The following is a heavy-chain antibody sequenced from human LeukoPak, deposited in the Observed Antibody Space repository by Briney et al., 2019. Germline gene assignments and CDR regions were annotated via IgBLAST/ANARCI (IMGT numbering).Heavy chain of an antibody. Sequence: SETLSLTCTVSGGSISSGSYYWSWIRQPAGKGLEWIGRIYTSGSTNYNPSLKSRVTISVDTSKNQFSLKLSSVTAADTAVYYCAREGYWGSYRFDYWGRGTLVTVSS. CDR2: IYTSGST. V-gene: IGHV4-61*02. J-gene: IGHJ4*02. CDR3: AREGYWGSYRFDY. D-gene: IGHD3-16*02. CDR1: GGSISSGSYY.